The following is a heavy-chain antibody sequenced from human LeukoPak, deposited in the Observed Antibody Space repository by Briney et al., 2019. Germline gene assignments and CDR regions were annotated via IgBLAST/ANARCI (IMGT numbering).Heavy chain of an antibody. CDR3: AKDKWSWGAFDI. J-gene: IGHJ3*02. V-gene: IGHV3-30*02. CDR1: GFTFSSYG. CDR2: IRYDGSNK. D-gene: IGHD1-26*01. Sequence: GGSLRLSCAASGFTFSSYGMHWVRQAPDKGLEWVAFIRYDGSNKYYADSVKGRFTISRDNSKNTLYLQMNSLRAEDTAVYYCAKDKWSWGAFDIWGQETMVTVSS.